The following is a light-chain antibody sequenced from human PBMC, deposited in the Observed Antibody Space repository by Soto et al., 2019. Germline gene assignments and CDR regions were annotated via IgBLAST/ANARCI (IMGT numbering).Light chain of an antibody. Sequence: QLVLTQPPSVSGAPGQRVTISCTGSSSNIGAGYDVHWYQQLPGTAPKLLIYGNSNRPSGVPDRFSGSKSGTSASLAITGLQDEDEADYYCQSYDSSLSGHVVFGGGTQLTVL. CDR1: SSNIGAGYD. J-gene: IGLJ2*01. V-gene: IGLV1-40*01. CDR2: GNS. CDR3: QSYDSSLSGHVV.